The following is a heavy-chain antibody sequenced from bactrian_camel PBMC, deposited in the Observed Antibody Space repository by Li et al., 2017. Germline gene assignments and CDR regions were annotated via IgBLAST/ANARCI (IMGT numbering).Heavy chain of an antibody. CDR3: AAKSPGGGWYSPGSYNY. V-gene: IGHV3S54*01. D-gene: IGHD6*01. CDR1: GYTAVINY. Sequence: HVQLVESGGGSAQAGGSLRLSCAASGYTAVINYMGWIRQSPGNEREVLAAIYTRDGTTHYADSVKGRFTISHDNANDTTFLQMNSLMPEDSAMYYCAAKSPGGGWYSPGSYNYWGQGTQVTVS. J-gene: IGHJ4*01. CDR2: IYTRDGTT.